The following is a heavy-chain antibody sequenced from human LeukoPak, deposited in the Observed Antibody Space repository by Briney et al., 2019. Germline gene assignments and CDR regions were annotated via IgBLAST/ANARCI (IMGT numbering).Heavy chain of an antibody. CDR1: GFTVSSNY. CDR2: IYSGGST. V-gene: IGHV3-66*01. J-gene: IGHJ4*02. D-gene: IGHD6-13*01. Sequence: GGSLRLSCAASGFTVSSNYMSWVRQAPGKGLEWVSVIYSGGSTYYADSVKGRFTISRDNSKNTLYLQMNSLRPEDTAVYYCARDPSYSSSWKDSWGQGTLVTVSS. CDR3: ARDPSYSSSWKDS.